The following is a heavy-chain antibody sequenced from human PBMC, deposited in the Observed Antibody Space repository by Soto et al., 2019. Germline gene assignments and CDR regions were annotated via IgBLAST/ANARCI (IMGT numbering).Heavy chain of an antibody. CDR1: GGSISSYY. J-gene: IGHJ4*02. V-gene: IGHV4-59*01. Sequence: QVPLQESGPGLVKPSETLSLTCTVSGGSISSYYWRWIRQPPGKGLEWIGYIYHSGSTNYNPSLKCRGTISVDTSKNQFSLKLRSVTAADTAVYYCARAGRSSGYYLGDYWGQGTLVTVSS. CDR2: IYHSGST. D-gene: IGHD3-22*01. CDR3: ARAGRSSGYYLGDY.